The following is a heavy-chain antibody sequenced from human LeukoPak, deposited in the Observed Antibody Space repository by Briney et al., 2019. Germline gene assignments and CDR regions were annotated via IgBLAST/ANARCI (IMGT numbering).Heavy chain of an antibody. D-gene: IGHD1-1*01. CDR2: IYTTGST. J-gene: IGHJ6*03. Sequence: PSETLSLTCTVSGGSISSHYWSWIRQPPGKGLEWIGYIYTTGSTGYNPSLKSRITMSVDTSKNQFSLNLSSVTAADTAIYYCAGPDIATRPQKYYYYYMDVWGKGTTVTVSS. V-gene: IGHV4-4*09. CDR3: AGPDIATRPQKYYYYYMDV. CDR1: GGSISSHY.